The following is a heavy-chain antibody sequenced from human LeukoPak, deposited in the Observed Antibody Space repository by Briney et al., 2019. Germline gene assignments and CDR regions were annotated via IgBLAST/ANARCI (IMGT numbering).Heavy chain of an antibody. V-gene: IGHV3-30*04. D-gene: IGHD2-15*01. J-gene: IGHJ6*02. CDR3: AKAVHDNTPPGRDYYGMNV. CDR1: GFTFSSYA. Sequence: GGSLRLSCAASGFTFSSYAMHWVRQAPGKGLEWVAVISYDGSNKYYADSVKGRFTISRDNSKNTLYLQMSSLRAEDTAVYYCAKAVHDNTPPGRDYYGMNVWGQGTTVTVSS. CDR2: ISYDGSNK.